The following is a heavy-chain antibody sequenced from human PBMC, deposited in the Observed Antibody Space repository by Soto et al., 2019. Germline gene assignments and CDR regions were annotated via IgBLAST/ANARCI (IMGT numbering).Heavy chain of an antibody. Sequence: ASVKVSCKASGYTFTSYGISWVRQAPGQGLEWMGWISAYNGNTNYAQKLQGRVTMTTDTSTSTAYMELRSLRSDDTAVYYCARAYQTLAVYYYGMDVWGQGTTVTVSS. J-gene: IGHJ6*02. D-gene: IGHD2-8*02. V-gene: IGHV1-18*01. CDR1: GYTFTSYG. CDR3: ARAYQTLAVYYYGMDV. CDR2: ISAYNGNT.